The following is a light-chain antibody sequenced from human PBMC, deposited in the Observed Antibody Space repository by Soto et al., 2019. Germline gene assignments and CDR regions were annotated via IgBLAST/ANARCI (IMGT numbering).Light chain of an antibody. V-gene: IGLV6-57*04. J-gene: IGLJ2*01. CDR1: SGSIASNY. CDR3: QSYDTSNVV. Sequence: NFMLTQPHSVSESPGKTVTISCTRSSGSIASNYVQWYQQRPGRAPTTVIYEDNRRPSGVSDRFSGTIDISSDSASLTISRLKTEDEADYYCQSYDTSNVVFGGGTKLTVL. CDR2: EDN.